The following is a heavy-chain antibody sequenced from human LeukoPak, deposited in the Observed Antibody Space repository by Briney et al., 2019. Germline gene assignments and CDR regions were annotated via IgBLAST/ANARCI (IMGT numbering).Heavy chain of an antibody. V-gene: IGHV3-7*01. J-gene: IGHJ3*02. Sequence: SGGSLRLSCAASGFTFSSYWMSWVRQAPGKGLEWVANIKQDGSEKYYVDSVKGRFTISRDNAKNSLYLQMNSLRAEDTAVYYCARDITMVRGVMRRDAFDIWGQGTMVTVSS. CDR3: ARDITMVRGVMRRDAFDI. CDR2: IKQDGSEK. CDR1: GFTFSSYW. D-gene: IGHD3-10*01.